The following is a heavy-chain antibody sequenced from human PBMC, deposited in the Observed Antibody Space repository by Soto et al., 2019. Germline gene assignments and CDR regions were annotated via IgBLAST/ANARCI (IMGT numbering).Heavy chain of an antibody. J-gene: IGHJ4*02. Sequence: SETLSLTCTVSGGSISSGGYYWSWIRQHPGKGLEWIGYIYYSGSTYYNPSLKSRVTISVDTSKNQFSLKLSSVTAADTAVYYCARGFTYYDILTGPFDYWGQGTLVTVSS. CDR2: IYYSGST. CDR1: GGSISSGGYY. D-gene: IGHD3-9*01. CDR3: ARGFTYYDILTGPFDY. V-gene: IGHV4-31*03.